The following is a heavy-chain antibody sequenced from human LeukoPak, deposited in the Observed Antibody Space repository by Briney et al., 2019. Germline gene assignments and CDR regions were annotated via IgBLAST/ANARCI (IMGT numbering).Heavy chain of an antibody. CDR2: ISYDGSNK. D-gene: IGHD6-19*01. CDR3: ARGGYSSGWLFDY. Sequence: GGSLRLSCAASGFTFSGYAMHWVRQAPGKGLEWVAVISYDGSNKYYADSVKGRFTISRDNSKNTLYLQMNSLRAEDTAVYYCARGGYSSGWLFDYWGQGTLVTVSS. V-gene: IGHV3-30-3*01. CDR1: GFTFSGYA. J-gene: IGHJ4*02.